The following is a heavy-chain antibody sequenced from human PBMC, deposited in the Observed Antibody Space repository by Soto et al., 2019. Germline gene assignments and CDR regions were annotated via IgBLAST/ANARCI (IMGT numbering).Heavy chain of an antibody. J-gene: IGHJ4*02. V-gene: IGHV3-48*02. Sequence: EVQLVESGGGLVQPGGSLRLSCAASGFTFSSYSMNWVRQAPGKGLEWVSYISSSSSTIYYADSVKGRFTISRDNAKNSLYLQMNSLRDEDTAVYYCARVEYDILTGYYGYWGQGTLLTVSS. CDR1: GFTFSSYS. CDR2: ISSSSSTI. D-gene: IGHD3-9*01. CDR3: ARVEYDILTGYYGY.